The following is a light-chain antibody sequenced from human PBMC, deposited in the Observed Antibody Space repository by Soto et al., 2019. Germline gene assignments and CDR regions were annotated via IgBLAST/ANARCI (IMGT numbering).Light chain of an antibody. J-gene: IGLJ1*01. V-gene: IGLV2-23*03. Sequence: QSALTQPASVSGSPGQSITISCTGTSSDVGSYKFVSWYQQHPGKAPKLMIYEGSKRPSGVSDRFSGPKSGNTASLTISGLQAEDEADYFCCSYAGGSNVFGAGTKLTVL. CDR3: CSYAGGSNV. CDR2: EGS. CDR1: SSDVGSYKF.